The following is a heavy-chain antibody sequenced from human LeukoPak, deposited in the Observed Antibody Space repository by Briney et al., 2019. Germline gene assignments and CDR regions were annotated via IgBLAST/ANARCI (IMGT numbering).Heavy chain of an antibody. CDR2: IYSSGST. Sequence: SETLSLTCTVSGGSISSYYWSWIRPPPGKGLEWIGYIYSSGSTNYNPSLKSRVAISVDTSKDEYSLKLSSVTAADTAGYYCARELVVAPDWFDPWGQGTLVTVSS. CDR1: GGSISSYY. D-gene: IGHD2-2*01. CDR3: ARELVVAPDWFDP. V-gene: IGHV4-59*01. J-gene: IGHJ5*02.